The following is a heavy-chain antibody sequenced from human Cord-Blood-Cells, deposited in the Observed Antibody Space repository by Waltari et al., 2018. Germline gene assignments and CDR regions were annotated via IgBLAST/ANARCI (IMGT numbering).Heavy chain of an antibody. Sequence: QVQLVQSGAEVKKPGSSVKVSCKASGGTFSSYAISWVRQAPGQGLEWMGGIIPIFGTADYAQKWQGRVTITADESTRTAYMERSSLRSEDRAVYYCARDGGVWPLGYWGQGTLVTVSS. CDR2: IIPIFGTA. D-gene: IGHD3-16*01. CDR3: ARDGGVWPLGY. CDR1: GGTFSSYA. V-gene: IGHV1-69*01. J-gene: IGHJ4*02.